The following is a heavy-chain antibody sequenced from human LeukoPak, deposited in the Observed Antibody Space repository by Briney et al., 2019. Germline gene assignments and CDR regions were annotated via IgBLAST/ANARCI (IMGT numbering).Heavy chain of an antibody. CDR3: ARVYRRGWTNYYYYGMDV. CDR1: GFTFSSYG. V-gene: IGHV3-30*03. CDR2: ISYDGSNK. J-gene: IGHJ6*02. D-gene: IGHD6-19*01. Sequence: GGSLRLSCAASGFTFSSYGMHWVRQAPGKGLEWVAVISYDGSNKYYADSVKGRFTISRDNSKNTLYLQMNSLRAEDTAVYYCARVYRRGWTNYYYYGMDVWGQGTTVTVSS.